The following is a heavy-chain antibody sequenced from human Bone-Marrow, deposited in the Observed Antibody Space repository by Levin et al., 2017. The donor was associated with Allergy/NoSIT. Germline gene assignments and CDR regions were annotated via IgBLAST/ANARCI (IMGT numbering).Heavy chain of an antibody. Sequence: SETLSLTCSVSGASVSSDDYYWNWMRHYPGKGLEWIGYIFHKGSTSSNASLRGRVTMSLDASQDQFSLNLTSVTAADSAVYYCARENWFLNNEYLPSFDYWGQGIQVTVAS. V-gene: IGHV4-31*02. CDR2: IFHKGST. J-gene: IGHJ4*02. CDR3: ARENWFLNNEYLPSFDY. D-gene: IGHD2/OR15-2a*01. CDR1: GASVSSDDYY.